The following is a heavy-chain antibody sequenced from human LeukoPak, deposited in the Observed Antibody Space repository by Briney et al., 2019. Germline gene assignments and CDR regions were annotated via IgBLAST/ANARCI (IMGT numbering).Heavy chain of an antibody. CDR2: ISGSGGNT. Sequence: QSGGSLRLSCAASGFTFSSDAMSWVRQAPGKGLEWVSAISGSGGNTYYADSVKGRFTISRDNSKNTLYLQMNSLRAEDTAVYYCANDLPASRGSGYYYFDYWGQGTLVTVSS. V-gene: IGHV3-23*01. CDR3: ANDLPASRGSGYYYFDY. D-gene: IGHD3-22*01. CDR1: GFTFSSDA. J-gene: IGHJ4*02.